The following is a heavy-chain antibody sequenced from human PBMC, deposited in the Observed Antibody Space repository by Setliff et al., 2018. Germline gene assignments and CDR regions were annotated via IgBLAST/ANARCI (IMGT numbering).Heavy chain of an antibody. D-gene: IGHD2-15*01. V-gene: IGHV1-18*01. Sequence: GASVKVSCKVSGGAFSNYGLSWVRQAPGQGLEWVGWISSYNDVTSYAQRFQGRVTLTTDTSTSAAYMELRTLRSDDTAVYYCAISTLSICSGGSCPNAFDVWGQGTMVTVSS. CDR3: AISTLSICSGGSCPNAFDV. CDR1: GGAFSNYG. J-gene: IGHJ3*01. CDR2: ISSYNDVT.